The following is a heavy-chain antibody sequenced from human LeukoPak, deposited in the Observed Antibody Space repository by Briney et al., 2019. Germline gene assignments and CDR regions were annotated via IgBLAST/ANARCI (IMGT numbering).Heavy chain of an antibody. D-gene: IGHD5/OR15-5a*01. CDR3: ARLGDTVSTDRYFDY. J-gene: IGHJ4*02. CDR2: IYYSGST. Sequence: SETLSLTCTVSGGSISSSSYYWGWIRQPPGKGLEWIGTIYYSGSTYYNPSLKSRVTISVDTSKNQFSLKLSSVTAADTAVYYCARLGDTVSTDRYFDYWGQGTLVTVSS. V-gene: IGHV4-39*01. CDR1: GGSISSSSYY.